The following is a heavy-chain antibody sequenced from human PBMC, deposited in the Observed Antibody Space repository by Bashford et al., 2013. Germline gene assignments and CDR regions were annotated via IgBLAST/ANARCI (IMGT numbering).Heavy chain of an antibody. V-gene: IGHV4-59*12. Sequence: SETLSLTCTVSGDSISSYYWNWIRQPPKGTGVDWGNLSEWSTNYNPSLRSRVTISMDKSKNQFSLEVTSVTAADTAVYYCARGLQYDEDWGQGTLVTVSS. CDR3: ARGLQYDED. CDR2: LSEWST. D-gene: IGHD3-3*01. CDR1: GDSISSYY. J-gene: IGHJ4*01.